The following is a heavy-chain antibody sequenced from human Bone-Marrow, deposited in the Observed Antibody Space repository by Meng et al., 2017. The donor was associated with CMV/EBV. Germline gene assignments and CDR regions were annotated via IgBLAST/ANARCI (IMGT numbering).Heavy chain of an antibody. D-gene: IGHD5-12*01. V-gene: IGHV3-7*01. Sequence: GESLKISCVASGFTFTRHWMIWVRQPPGKGLEWVANIKEDGSTKFYVDSVKGRFTISRDNSKNSLFLQMNSLRVEDTAVYFCARGRDIGAFWGQGTTVTVSS. CDR2: IKEDGSTK. CDR1: GFTFTRHW. CDR3: ARGRDIGAF. J-gene: IGHJ6*02.